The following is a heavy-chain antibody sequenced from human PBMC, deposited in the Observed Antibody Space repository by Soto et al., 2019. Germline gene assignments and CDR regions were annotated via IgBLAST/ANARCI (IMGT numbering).Heavy chain of an antibody. J-gene: IGHJ5*02. CDR1: GFTLSSYA. Sequence: XGALILSCAAAGFTLSSYAMSWVRQAPGKGLEWVSAISGSGGSTYYADSVKGRFTISRDNSKNTLYLQMNSLRAEDTAVYYCAKDQTTVTSNWFDHWGQGTLVTVSS. V-gene: IGHV3-23*01. D-gene: IGHD4-17*01. CDR3: AKDQTTVTSNWFDH. CDR2: ISGSGGST.